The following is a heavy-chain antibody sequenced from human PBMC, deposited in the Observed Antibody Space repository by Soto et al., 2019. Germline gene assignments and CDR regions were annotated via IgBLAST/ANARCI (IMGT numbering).Heavy chain of an antibody. CDR1: GYTFTSYG. CDR2: ISAYNGNT. V-gene: IGHV1-18*01. CDR3: ARCGYCSGGSCPLPRWFDP. Sequence: QVQLVQSGAEVKKPGASVKVSCKASGYTFTSYGISWVRQAPGQGLEWMGWISAYNGNTNYAQKLQGRVTMTTDTSTSTAYMELRGLRSDGTAVYYCARCGYCSGGSCPLPRWFDPWGQGTLVTVSS. J-gene: IGHJ5*02. D-gene: IGHD2-15*01.